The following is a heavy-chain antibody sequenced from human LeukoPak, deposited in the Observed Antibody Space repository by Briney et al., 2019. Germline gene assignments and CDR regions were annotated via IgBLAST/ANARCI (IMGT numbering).Heavy chain of an antibody. CDR2: ISGSGGST. J-gene: IGHJ4*02. D-gene: IGHD3-9*01. CDR3: ARGHYDVLAASYKWTPDY. CDR1: GFTFSSYA. Sequence: GGSLRLSCAASGFTFSSYAMSWVRQAPGKGLEWVSAISGSGGSTYYADSVKGRFTISRDNAKNSLSLQLNSLRVEDTAVYYCARGHYDVLAASYKWTPDYWGQGTLVTVSS. V-gene: IGHV3-23*01.